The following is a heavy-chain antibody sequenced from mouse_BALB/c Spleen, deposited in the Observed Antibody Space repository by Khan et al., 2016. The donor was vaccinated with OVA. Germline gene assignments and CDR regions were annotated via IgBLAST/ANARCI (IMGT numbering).Heavy chain of an antibody. CDR2: ISSGGSYT. J-gene: IGHJ2*01. CDR1: GFTFSSYA. CDR3: ARTPGYYGSNYFDY. D-gene: IGHD1-1*01. Sequence: EVELVESGGGLVKPGGSLKLSCAASGFTFSSYALSWVRQTPEKRLEWVATISSGGSYTYYPGSVKGRFTISRDNARNTLYLQMGSLRSEDPAMYYCARTPGYYGSNYFDYWGQGSTLTVSS. V-gene: IGHV5-9-3*01.